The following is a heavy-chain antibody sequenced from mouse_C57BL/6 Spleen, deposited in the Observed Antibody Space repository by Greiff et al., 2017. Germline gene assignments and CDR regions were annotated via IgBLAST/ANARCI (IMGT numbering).Heavy chain of an antibody. CDR1: GFTFTDYY. CDR2: IRNKANGYTT. D-gene: IGHD1-1*01. Sequence: EVKLVESGGGLVQPGGSLSLSCAASGFTFTDYYMSWVRQPPGKALEWLGFIRNKANGYTTEYSASVKGRFTISRDNSQSILYLQMNALRAEDSATYYGARSRSYAMDYWGQGTSVTVSS. J-gene: IGHJ4*01. CDR3: ARSRSYAMDY. V-gene: IGHV7-3*01.